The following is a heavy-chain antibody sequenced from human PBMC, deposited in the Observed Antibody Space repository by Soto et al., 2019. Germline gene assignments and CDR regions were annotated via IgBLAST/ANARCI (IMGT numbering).Heavy chain of an antibody. J-gene: IGHJ4*02. Sequence: QVQLVESGGGVVQPGRSLRLSCAASGFIFSSYGMHWVRQAPGKGLEWGAVIWYDGSNKYSADSVKGRFTISRDNSKNTLYLQMNSLRAEDTAVYYCARDDYGDPIYWGQGTLVTVSS. V-gene: IGHV3-33*01. CDR1: GFIFSSYG. CDR3: ARDDYGDPIY. D-gene: IGHD4-17*01. CDR2: IWYDGSNK.